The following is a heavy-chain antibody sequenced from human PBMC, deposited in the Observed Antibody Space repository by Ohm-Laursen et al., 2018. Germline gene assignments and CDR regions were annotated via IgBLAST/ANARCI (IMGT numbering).Heavy chain of an antibody. V-gene: IGHV3-23*01. D-gene: IGHD2-2*01. J-gene: IGHJ4*02. CDR1: GFTFSSYA. CDR3: VKDVSPYCSSISCLIPYYFDD. Sequence: SLRLSCTASGFTFSSYAMSWVRQAPGKGLEWVSTASGSAGRTYYADSVKGRFTISRDNSKNTVYLQKNSLRAEDTAVYYCVKDVSPYCSSISCLIPYYFDDWGQGTLVTVSS. CDR2: ASGSAGRT.